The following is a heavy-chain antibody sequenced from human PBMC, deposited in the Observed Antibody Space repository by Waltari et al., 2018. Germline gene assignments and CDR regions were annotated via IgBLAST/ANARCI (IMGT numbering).Heavy chain of an antibody. CDR2: IYHSGST. D-gene: IGHD2-15*01. CDR3: ARALYCSGGSCHRGAFDI. J-gene: IGHJ3*02. Sequence: QVQLQESGPGLVKPSETLSLTCTVSGYSISSGYYWGWIRQPPGKGLEWIGSIYHSGSTYYNPSLKSGVTISVDTSKNQLSLKLSSVTAADTAVYYCARALYCSGGSCHRGAFDIWGQGTMVTVSS. CDR1: GYSISSGYY. V-gene: IGHV4-38-2*02.